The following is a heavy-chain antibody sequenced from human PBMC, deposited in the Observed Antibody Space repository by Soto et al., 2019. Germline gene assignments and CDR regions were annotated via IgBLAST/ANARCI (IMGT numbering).Heavy chain of an antibody. CDR1: EYSFAGYW. CDR2: IDPSESFA. CDR3: ACIPEPGH. Sequence: GESLKISCKGSEYSFAGYWITWVRQKPGKGLEWMGRIDPSESFATYSPSFQGHVTISADTSINTAYLHWGSLNASDTAIYFCACIPEPGHWGPGTLVTGSS. D-gene: IGHD2-21*01. J-gene: IGHJ4*02. V-gene: IGHV5-10-1*01.